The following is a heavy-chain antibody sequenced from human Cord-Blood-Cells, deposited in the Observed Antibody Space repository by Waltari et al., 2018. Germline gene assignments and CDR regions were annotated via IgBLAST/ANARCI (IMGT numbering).Heavy chain of an antibody. Sequence: EVQLLESGGGLVQPGGSLRLSCAASGFTFSSYAMSWVRQAPGKGLEWVSGISGSGGRTYYADSVKGRFTISRDNSKNTLYLQMNSLRAEDTAVYYCAKMYSSSSWFDPWGQGTLVTVSS. CDR1: GFTFSSYA. V-gene: IGHV3-23*01. CDR3: AKMYSSSSWFDP. J-gene: IGHJ5*02. CDR2: ISGSGGRT. D-gene: IGHD6-6*01.